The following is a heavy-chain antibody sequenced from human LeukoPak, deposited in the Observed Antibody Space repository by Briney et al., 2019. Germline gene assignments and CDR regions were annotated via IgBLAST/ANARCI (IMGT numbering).Heavy chain of an antibody. CDR2: ISRGGNFI. D-gene: IGHD3-3*02. V-gene: IGHV3-48*03. CDR1: GFTFSSYE. Sequence: GGSLRLSCAASGFTFSSYEMHWVRQAPGKGLEWVSYISRGGNFIYYADSVKGRFTISRDDAKNSLFLQMNSLRGEDTAVYYCARDSFSDYYYYMDVWGKGTTVTVSS. CDR3: ARDSFSDYYYYMDV. J-gene: IGHJ6*03.